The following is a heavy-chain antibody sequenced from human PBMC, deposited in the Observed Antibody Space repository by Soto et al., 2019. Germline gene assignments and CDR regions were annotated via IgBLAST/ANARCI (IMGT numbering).Heavy chain of an antibody. CDR3: ARRWTSAFDY. J-gene: IGHJ4*02. Sequence: SETLSLTCTVSGGSISSSSYYWGWIRQPPGKGLEWIGSIYYSGSTYYNPSLKSRVTISVDTSKNQFSLKLSSVTAADTAVYYCARRWTSAFDYWGQGTLVTVSS. V-gene: IGHV4-39*01. CDR2: IYYSGST. CDR1: GGSISSSSYY.